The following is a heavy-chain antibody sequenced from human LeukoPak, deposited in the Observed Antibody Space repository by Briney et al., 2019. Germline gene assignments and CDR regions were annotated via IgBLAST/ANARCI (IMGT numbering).Heavy chain of an antibody. Sequence: PGGSLRLSCAASGFTFDDYAMHWVRQAPGKGLAWVSGISWNSGSIGYADSVKGRFTISRDNAKNSLYLQMNSLRAEDTALYYCAKADSSGYSFAFDIWGQGTMVTVSS. CDR1: GFTFDDYA. J-gene: IGHJ3*02. D-gene: IGHD3-22*01. CDR2: ISWNSGSI. CDR3: AKADSSGYSFAFDI. V-gene: IGHV3-9*01.